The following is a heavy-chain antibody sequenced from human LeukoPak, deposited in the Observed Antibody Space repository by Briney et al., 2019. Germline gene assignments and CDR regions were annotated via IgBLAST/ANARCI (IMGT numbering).Heavy chain of an antibody. CDR2: IYPGDSDT. CDR3: ARCYYDSSGYLLNYYFDY. CDR1: GYSFTSYW. V-gene: IGHV5-51*01. D-gene: IGHD3-22*01. J-gene: IGHJ4*02. Sequence: PGESLKISCKGSGYSFTSYWIGWVRQMPGKGLEWMGIIYPGDSDTRYSPSFQGQVTISADKSISTAYLQWSSLKASDTAMYYCARCYYDSSGYLLNYYFDYWGQGTLVTVSS.